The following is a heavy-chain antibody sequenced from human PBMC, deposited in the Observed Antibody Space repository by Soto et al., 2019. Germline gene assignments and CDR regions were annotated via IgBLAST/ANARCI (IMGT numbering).Heavy chain of an antibody. V-gene: IGHV4-34*01. CDR3: ARVLLRYFDWLLPQDYDFDY. J-gene: IGHJ4*02. Sequence: SETLSITCAVYGGSFSGYYWSWIRQPPGKGLEWIGEINHSGSTNYNPSLKSRVTISVDTSKNQFSLKLSSVTAADTAVYYCARVLLRYFDWLLPQDYDFDYWGQGTLVTVSS. CDR2: INHSGST. CDR1: GGSFSGYY. D-gene: IGHD3-9*01.